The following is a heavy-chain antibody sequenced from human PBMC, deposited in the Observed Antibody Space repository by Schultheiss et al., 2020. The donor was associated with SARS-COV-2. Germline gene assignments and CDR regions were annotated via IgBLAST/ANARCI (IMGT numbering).Heavy chain of an antibody. V-gene: IGHV4-30-2*02. CDR3: ASFDYGDYVLDY. Sequence: SETLSLTCAVSGGSISSGGYSWSWIRQPPGKGLEWIGYIYHSGSTYYNPSLKSRVTISVDTSKNQFSLKLSSVTAADTAVYYCASFDYGDYVLDYWGQGTLVTVSS. CDR2: IYHSGST. CDR1: GGSISSGGYS. J-gene: IGHJ4*02. D-gene: IGHD4-17*01.